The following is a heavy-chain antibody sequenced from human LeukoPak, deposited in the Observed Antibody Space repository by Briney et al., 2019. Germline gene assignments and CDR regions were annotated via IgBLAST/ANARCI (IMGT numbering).Heavy chain of an antibody. CDR2: IYYSGST. V-gene: IGHV4-59*12. CDR1: GGSISSYY. J-gene: IGHJ3*02. CDR3: ARSPIYPDAFDI. D-gene: IGHD2/OR15-2a*01. Sequence: PSETLSLTCTVSGGSISSYYRSWIRQPPGKGLEWIGCIYYSGSTNYNPSLKSRVTMSVDTSKNQFSLKLSSVTAADTAVYYCARSPIYPDAFDIWGQGTMVTVSS.